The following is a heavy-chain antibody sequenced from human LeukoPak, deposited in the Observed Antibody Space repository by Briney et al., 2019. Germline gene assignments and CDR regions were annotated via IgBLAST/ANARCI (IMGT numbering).Heavy chain of an antibody. CDR1: GGSFSGYY. D-gene: IGHD3-10*01. CDR2: INHRRST. V-gene: IGHV4-34*01. Sequence: SETLSLTCAVYGGSFSGYYWTWIRQPPGKGLEWIGEINHRRSTKYSPSLKSRVTISVDTSKNQFSLRLSSVTAADTAVYYCARRVGRWFGERAYYYNYMDVWGKGTTVTISS. J-gene: IGHJ6*03. CDR3: ARRVGRWFGERAYYYNYMDV.